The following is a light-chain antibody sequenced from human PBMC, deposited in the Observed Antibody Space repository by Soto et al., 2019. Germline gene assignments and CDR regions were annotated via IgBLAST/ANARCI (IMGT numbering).Light chain of an antibody. Sequence: EVVMTQSPATLSVSPGERATLSCRAGQSVSRNLAWYQQRPGRAPRLLIYDASTRATNIPTRFSGSGSGTEFTLTISSLQSEDFAVYYCQHYNHWPLYTFGQGTKLEIK. CDR3: QHYNHWPLYT. CDR1: QSVSRN. CDR2: DAS. V-gene: IGKV3-15*01. J-gene: IGKJ2*01.